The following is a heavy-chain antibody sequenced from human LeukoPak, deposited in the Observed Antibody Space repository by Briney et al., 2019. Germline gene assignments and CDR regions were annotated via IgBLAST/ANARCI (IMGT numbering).Heavy chain of an antibody. Sequence: GESLKISCKGSGYSFTSYWSGWVRQMPGKGLEWMGIIYPGDSDTTYSPSFQGQVTISADKSISTAYLQWSSLKASDTAMYYCARSDYETSGYSSHWGQGTLVTVSS. CDR3: ARSDYETSGYSSH. D-gene: IGHD3-22*01. CDR1: GYSFTSYW. V-gene: IGHV5-51*01. J-gene: IGHJ4*02. CDR2: IYPGDSDT.